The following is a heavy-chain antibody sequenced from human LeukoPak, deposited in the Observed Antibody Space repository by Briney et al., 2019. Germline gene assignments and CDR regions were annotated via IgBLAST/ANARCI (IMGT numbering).Heavy chain of an antibody. CDR3: AKDTVKVSTISRVPHYTDV. CDR1: GFTFSSYS. D-gene: IGHD5/OR15-5a*01. Sequence: PGGSLRLSCAASGFTFSSYSMNWVRQAPGEGLEWVSYISSLSGTIYYADSVEGRFNISRDNSKNTLYLQMNSLRAEDTAVYYCAKDTVKVSTISRVPHYTDVWGKGTTVIISS. V-gene: IGHV3-48*01. CDR2: ISSLSGTI. J-gene: IGHJ6*03.